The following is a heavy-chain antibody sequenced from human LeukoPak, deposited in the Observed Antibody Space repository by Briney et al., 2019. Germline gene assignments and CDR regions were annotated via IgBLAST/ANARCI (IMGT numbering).Heavy chain of an antibody. CDR3: ARTGNLRFLEWLLYFDY. CDR2: IIAYNGNT. Sequence: SVKLSCKAYGYTFTSYGTSWERQAPGQVLEWIGWIIAYNGNTNYTQKLQGIASMTTDTSTSTAYMEVGSQRSDDTAVYYCARTGNLRFLEWLLYFDYWGQGTLGTVSS. J-gene: IGHJ4*02. CDR1: GYTFTSYG. V-gene: IGHV1-18*01. D-gene: IGHD3-3*01.